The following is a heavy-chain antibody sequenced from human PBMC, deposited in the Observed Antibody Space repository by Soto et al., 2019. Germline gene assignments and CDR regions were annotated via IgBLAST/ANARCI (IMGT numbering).Heavy chain of an antibody. CDR3: TTDPSITIFGVATISGTENMDV. D-gene: IGHD3-3*01. J-gene: IGHJ6*02. CDR2: IKSKTDGGTT. V-gene: IGHV3-15*01. CDR1: GFTFSNAW. Sequence: PGGSLRLSCAASGFTFSNAWMSWVRQAPGKGLEWVGRIKSKTDGGTTDYAAPVKGRFTISRDDSKNTLYLQMNSLKTEDTAVYYCTTDPSITIFGVATISGTENMDVWGQGTTVTVS.